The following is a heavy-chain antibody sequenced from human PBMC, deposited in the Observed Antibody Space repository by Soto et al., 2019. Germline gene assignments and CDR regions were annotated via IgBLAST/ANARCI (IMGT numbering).Heavy chain of an antibody. D-gene: IGHD2-2*01. CDR1: RFTFDDYG. J-gene: IGHJ3*02. Sequence: LSLSCAASRFTFDDYGMSWVRQAPGKGLEWVSGINWNGGSTGYADSVKGRFTISRDNAKNSLYLQMNSLRAEDTALYYCARVGGCSSTSCDDAFDIWGQGTMVTVSS. CDR3: ARVGGCSSTSCDDAFDI. CDR2: INWNGGST. V-gene: IGHV3-20*04.